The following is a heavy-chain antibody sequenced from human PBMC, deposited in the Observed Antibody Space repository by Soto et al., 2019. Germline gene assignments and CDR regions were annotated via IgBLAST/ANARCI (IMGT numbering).Heavy chain of an antibody. CDR2: MNPNSGNT. Sequence: ASVKLSCKASGYTFTSYDINWVRQATGQGLEWMGWMNPNSGNTGYAQKFQGRVTMTRNTSISTAYMELSSLRSEDTAVYYCARGRYRAMVRGAENWFDPWGQGTLVTVSS. J-gene: IGHJ5*02. CDR3: ARGRYRAMVRGAENWFDP. D-gene: IGHD3-10*01. V-gene: IGHV1-8*01. CDR1: GYTFTSYD.